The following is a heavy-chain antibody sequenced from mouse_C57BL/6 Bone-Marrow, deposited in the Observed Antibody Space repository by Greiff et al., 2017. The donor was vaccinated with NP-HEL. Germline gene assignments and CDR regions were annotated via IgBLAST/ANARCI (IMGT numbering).Heavy chain of an antibody. J-gene: IGHJ1*03. D-gene: IGHD1-1*01. CDR1: GFTFSDYY. CDR3: ARDTYYYGSPLGFDV. V-gene: IGHV5-16*01. Sequence: EVKLVESEGGLVQPGSSMKLSCTASGFTFSDYYMAWVRQVPEKGLEWVANINYDGSSTYYLDSLKSRFIISRDNAKNILYLQMSSLKSEDTATYYCARDTYYYGSPLGFDVWGTGTTVTVSS. CDR2: INYDGSST.